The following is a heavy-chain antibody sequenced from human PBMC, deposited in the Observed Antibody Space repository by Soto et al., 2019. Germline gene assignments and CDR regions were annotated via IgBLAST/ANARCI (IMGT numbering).Heavy chain of an antibody. D-gene: IGHD2-15*01. CDR2: IIPILGIA. Sequence: GASVKVSCKASGGTFSSYTISWVRQAPGQGLEWMGRIIPILGIANYAQKFQGRVTITADKSTSTAYMELSSLRSEDTAVYYCASDLGYCSGGSCYRLFEYWGQGTLVTLSS. CDR1: GGTFSSYT. V-gene: IGHV1-69*02. CDR3: ASDLGYCSGGSCYRLFEY. J-gene: IGHJ4*02.